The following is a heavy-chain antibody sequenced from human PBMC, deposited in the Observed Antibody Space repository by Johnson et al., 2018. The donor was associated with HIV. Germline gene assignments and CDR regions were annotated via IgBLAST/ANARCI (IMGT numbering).Heavy chain of an antibody. CDR1: GFTFSSYG. Sequence: QVQLVESGGGVVQPGRSLRLSCAASGFTFSSYGMHWVRQAPGKGLEWVAVISYDGSNEYYAASVKGRFTISRDNSKNTLYLQMSSLRTEDTAVYYCSRVLGARGPGAFDIWGQGTMVTVSS. J-gene: IGHJ3*02. V-gene: IGHV3-30*19. CDR3: SRVLGARGPGAFDI. CDR2: ISYDGSNE.